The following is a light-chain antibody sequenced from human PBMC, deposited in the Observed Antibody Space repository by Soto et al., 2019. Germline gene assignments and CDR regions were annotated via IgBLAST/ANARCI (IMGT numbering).Light chain of an antibody. CDR3: QQYGDSPWT. CDR2: GVS. Sequence: EIVLTQSPGTLSLSPGERATLSCRASQSVTNSLLAWYQQKPGQAPRLLIYGVSSRATDFPDRFSGSGSGTDFTLTIHRVEPEDFAVYYCQQYGDSPWTFGQGTKVDIK. V-gene: IGKV3-20*01. CDR1: QSVTNSL. J-gene: IGKJ1*01.